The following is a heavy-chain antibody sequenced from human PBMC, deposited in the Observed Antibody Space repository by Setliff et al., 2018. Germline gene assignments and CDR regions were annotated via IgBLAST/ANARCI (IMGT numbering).Heavy chain of an antibody. CDR3: ATTTLGRYCSGGNCYFGY. V-gene: IGHV4-4*08. D-gene: IGHD2-15*01. J-gene: IGHJ4*02. CDR2: IHISGST. CDR1: GGSISSYY. Sequence: SETLSLTCTVSGGSISSYYWSWIRQPPGKGLEWIGYIHISGSTNYNPSLKSRVTISVDTSKNQFSLKLSSVTAADTAVYYCATTTLGRYCSGGNCYFGYWGQGTLVTVSS.